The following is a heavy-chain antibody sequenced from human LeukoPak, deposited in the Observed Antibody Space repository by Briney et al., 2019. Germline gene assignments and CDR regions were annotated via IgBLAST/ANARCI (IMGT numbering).Heavy chain of an antibody. CDR1: GFTFSSYA. CDR3: VRGSSANYDT. D-gene: IGHD4/OR15-4a*01. Sequence: GASLRLSCAASGFTFSSYAMCWVRQAPGKGLQWVSSITRRGDNTYYADSVKGRFTISRDNTKNTLHLQVNSLRAEDTAVYYCVRGSSANYDTWGQGTLVTVSS. CDR2: ITRRGDNT. V-gene: IGHV3-23*01. J-gene: IGHJ5*02.